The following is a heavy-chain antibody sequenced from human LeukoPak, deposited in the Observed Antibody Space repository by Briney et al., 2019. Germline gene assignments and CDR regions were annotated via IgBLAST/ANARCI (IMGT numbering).Heavy chain of an antibody. CDR1: GFTVSSDY. V-gene: IGHV3-53*01. CDR3: ARYHTALNY. J-gene: IGHJ4*02. CDR2: IYSGGST. Sequence: GGSLRLSCAASGFTVSSDYMTWVRQAPGKGLEWVSVIYSGGSTYYADSVKGRCTISRDNSKNTLYLQMNNLRVEDTAVYYCARYHTALNYWGQGTLVTASS. D-gene: IGHD5-18*01.